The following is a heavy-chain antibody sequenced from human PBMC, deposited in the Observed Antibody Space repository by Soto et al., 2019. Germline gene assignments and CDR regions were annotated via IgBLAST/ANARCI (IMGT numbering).Heavy chain of an antibody. J-gene: IGHJ4*02. CDR2: ISGSGGST. CDR3: AKDPLMVRGDNTSEY. D-gene: IGHD3-10*01. Sequence: EVQLLESGGGLVQPGGSLRLSCAASGFTFSSYAMSWVRQAPGKGLERVSAISGSGGSTYYADSVKGRFAISRDNAKNTLYLPMNSLRAEDTAVYYCAKDPLMVRGDNTSEYWGQGTLVTVSS. CDR1: GFTFSSYA. V-gene: IGHV3-23*01.